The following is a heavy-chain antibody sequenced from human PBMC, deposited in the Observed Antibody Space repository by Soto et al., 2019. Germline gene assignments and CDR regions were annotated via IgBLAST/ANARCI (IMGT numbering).Heavy chain of an antibody. D-gene: IGHD2-15*01. Sequence: SETLSLTCAVSGDSIKTETWWSWLRQLPGTGLEGIGEIKHTGDANANPALRSRVSMSVDRTKNQFFLNLRSVSAADTAVYFCAREGRLHCFESWGQGTLVTVSS. V-gene: IGHV4-4*02. CDR2: IKHTGDA. CDR1: GDSIKTETW. J-gene: IGHJ5*01. CDR3: AREGRLHCFES.